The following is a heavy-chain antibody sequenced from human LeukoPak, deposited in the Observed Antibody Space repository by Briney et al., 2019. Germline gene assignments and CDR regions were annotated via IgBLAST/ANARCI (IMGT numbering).Heavy chain of an antibody. V-gene: IGHV4-61*01. D-gene: IGHD3-22*01. CDR1: GGSVSSGSYY. CDR2: IYYSGST. J-gene: IGHJ5*02. Sequence: NASETLSLTCTVSGGSVSSGSYYWSWIRQPPGKGLEWIGYIYYSGSTNYNPSLKSRVTISVDTSKNQFSLKLSSVAAADTAVYYCARGYGLYYYDSSGYYGDWFDPWGQGTLVTVSS. CDR3: ARGYGLYYYDSSGYYGDWFDP.